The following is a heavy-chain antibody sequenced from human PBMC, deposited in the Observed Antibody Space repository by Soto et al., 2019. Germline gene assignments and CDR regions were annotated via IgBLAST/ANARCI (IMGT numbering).Heavy chain of an antibody. CDR3: ARYPSIAARTNWFDP. D-gene: IGHD6-6*01. J-gene: IGHJ5*02. CDR1: GYPFTGYY. V-gene: IGHV1-2*02. CDR2: INPNSGGT. Sequence: XPVKVSCNASGYPFTGYYMHWVRQAPGQGLEWMGWINPNSGGTNYAQKFQCRVTMTRDTSISTAYMELSRLRSDDTAVYYCARYPSIAARTNWFDPCGQGTLVTVPS.